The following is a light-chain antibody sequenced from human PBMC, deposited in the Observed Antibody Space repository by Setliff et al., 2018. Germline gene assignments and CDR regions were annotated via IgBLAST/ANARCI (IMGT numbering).Light chain of an antibody. J-gene: IGLJ2*01. CDR2: EVX. CDR1: TSDVGNYEY. V-gene: IGLV2-14*01. Sequence: QSVLTQPASVSGSPGQSITISCTATTSDVGNYEYVSWYQQHPGKAPKLMXYEVXXXXSXXXXXXXXXXXXXXXXXXXXXLQAEDEADYYCSSYTRTTTLVVFGGGTKVTVL. CDR3: SSYTRTTTLVV.